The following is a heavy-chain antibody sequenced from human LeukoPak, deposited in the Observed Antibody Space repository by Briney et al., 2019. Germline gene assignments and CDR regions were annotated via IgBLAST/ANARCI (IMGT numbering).Heavy chain of an antibody. CDR1: GGSINSQY. CDR3: ARGYYGGAVDS. Sequence: SETLSLTCTVSGGSINSQYWSWIRQPPGKGLEWIGRMYTNGESDYNPSLKSRVTMSVDTSKKQFSLKLNSMTAADTAVYYCARGYYGGAVDSWGQGILVIVSS. V-gene: IGHV4-4*07. J-gene: IGHJ4*02. CDR2: MYTNGES. D-gene: IGHD3-16*01.